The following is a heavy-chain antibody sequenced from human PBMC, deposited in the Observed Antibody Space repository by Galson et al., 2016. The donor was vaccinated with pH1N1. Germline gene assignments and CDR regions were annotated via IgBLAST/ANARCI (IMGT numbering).Heavy chain of an antibody. CDR1: GYTFTTSY. V-gene: IGHV1-46*01. J-gene: IGHJ4*02. CDR3: TRDLGRRRDF. Sequence: SVKVSCKASGYTFTTSYIHWVRQAPGEGPEWMGVIDPSNGGTTYAQKFQARVTMTRDTSTSTVYLDLSRLRSEDTSVFYCTRDLGRRRDFWGEGTLVTVPP. D-gene: IGHD2-21*01. CDR2: IDPSNGGT.